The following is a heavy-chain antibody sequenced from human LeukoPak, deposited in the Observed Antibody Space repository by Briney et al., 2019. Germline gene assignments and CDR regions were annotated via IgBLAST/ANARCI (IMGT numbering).Heavy chain of an antibody. CDR2: ISSSSSYI. CDR3: ARSQSGWFDP. D-gene: IGHD1-26*01. J-gene: IGHJ5*02. Sequence: GGSLRLSCAASGFTSSSYSMNWVRQAPGKGLEWVSSISSSSSYIYYADSVKGRFTISRDNAKNSLYLQMNSLRAEDTAVYYCARSQSGWFDPWGQGTLVTASS. CDR1: GFTSSSYS. V-gene: IGHV3-21*01.